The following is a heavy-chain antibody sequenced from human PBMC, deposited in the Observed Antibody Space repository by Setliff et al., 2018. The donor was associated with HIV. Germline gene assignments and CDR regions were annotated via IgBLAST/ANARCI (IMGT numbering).Heavy chain of an antibody. Sequence: PSETLSLTCTVSGYSISSGYYWGWIRQPPGKGLEWIGEINHSGSTNYNPSLKSRVSMSVDRSKNQFSLNLTSVTAADTAVYYCARGHCSGTNCYGVDYYGMDVWGQGTTVTVSS. J-gene: IGHJ6*02. CDR2: INHSGST. CDR1: GYSISSGYY. D-gene: IGHD2-2*01. CDR3: ARGHCSGTNCYGVDYYGMDV. V-gene: IGHV4-38-2*02.